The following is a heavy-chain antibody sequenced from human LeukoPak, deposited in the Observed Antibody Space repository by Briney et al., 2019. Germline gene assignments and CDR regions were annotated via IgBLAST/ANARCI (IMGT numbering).Heavy chain of an antibody. J-gene: IGHJ6*03. Sequence: ASVKVSCKASGYTFTGYYMHWVRQAPGQGLEWMGWINPNSGGTNYAQKFQGRVTMTRDTSISTAYMELSRLRSDDTAVYYCARDPGLTYDYGDYYYYYYMDVWGKGTTVTVSS. D-gene: IGHD4-17*01. CDR1: GYTFTGYY. CDR3: ARDPGLTYDYGDYYYYYYMDV. V-gene: IGHV1-2*02. CDR2: INPNSGGT.